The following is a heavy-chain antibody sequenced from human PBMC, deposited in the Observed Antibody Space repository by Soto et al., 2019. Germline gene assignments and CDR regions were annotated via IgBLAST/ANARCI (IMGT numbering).Heavy chain of an antibody. Sequence: ASVKVSCKASGYTFTSYAMHWVRQAPGQRLEWMGWINAGNGNTKYSQKLQGRVTITRDTSASTAYMELSSLRSEDTAVYYCASLGMIVGDFDYWGQGTLVTVSS. J-gene: IGHJ4*02. CDR2: INAGNGNT. CDR3: ASLGMIVGDFDY. D-gene: IGHD3-22*01. CDR1: GYTFTSYA. V-gene: IGHV1-3*01.